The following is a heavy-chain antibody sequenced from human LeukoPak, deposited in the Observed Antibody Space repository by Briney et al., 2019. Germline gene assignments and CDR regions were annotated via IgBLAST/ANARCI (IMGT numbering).Heavy chain of an antibody. D-gene: IGHD3-22*01. V-gene: IGHV3-23*01. CDR2: MSGRRGST. CDR1: GFTFSSYA. J-gene: IGHJ4*02. CDR3: AKHPAYDSSGYYYFDY. Sequence: PGGSLRHSCAASGFTFSSYAMRWVREAPGRGLEWVSAMSGRRGSTYSADSVKGRFTISRDNSKNTLYLQMNRLRAEDTAVYYCAKHPAYDSSGYYYFDYWGQGTLVTVSS.